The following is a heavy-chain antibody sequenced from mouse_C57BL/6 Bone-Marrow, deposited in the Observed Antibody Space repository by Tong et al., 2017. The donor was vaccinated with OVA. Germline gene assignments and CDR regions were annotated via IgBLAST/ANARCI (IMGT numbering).Heavy chain of an antibody. V-gene: IGHV5-6*01. D-gene: IGHD1-1*01. J-gene: IGHJ2*01. CDR1: GFTFSSYG. Sequence: EVQLQESGGGLVQPGGSLKLSCAASGFTFSSYGMSWVRQTPDKRLEWVATISSGGSYTYYPDGVKGRFTISRDNAKNTLYLQMSSLKSEDTAMYYCARHGITTVVVYYFDYWGQGTTLTVSS. CDR2: ISSGGSYT. CDR3: ARHGITTVVVYYFDY.